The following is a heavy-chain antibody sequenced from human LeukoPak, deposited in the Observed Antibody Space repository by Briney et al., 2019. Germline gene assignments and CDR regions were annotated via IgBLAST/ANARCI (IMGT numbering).Heavy chain of an antibody. CDR1: GGSISSSNW. CDR2: IDHSGRT. J-gene: IGHJ4*02. CDR3: ARTGYSSSWYVKPQHYFDY. Sequence: SETLSLTCAVSGGSISSSNWGSWVRQPPGKGLVWIGEIDHSGRTNYKPSLKSGVTISVAKSKTPFSLKLSSVTAADTAVYYCARTGYSSSWYVKPQHYFDYWGQGTLVTVSS. V-gene: IGHV4-4*02. D-gene: IGHD6-13*01.